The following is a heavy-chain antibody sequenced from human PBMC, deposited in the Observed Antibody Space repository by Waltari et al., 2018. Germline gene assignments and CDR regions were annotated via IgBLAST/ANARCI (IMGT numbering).Heavy chain of an antibody. CDR3: ARQGVSSRSFDY. V-gene: IGHV4-39*01. CDR1: GDSITNRGYY. D-gene: IGHD2-8*01. Sequence: QLQMQESGPGLVKPSETLSLTCTVSGDSITNRGYYWGWIRQPPGKGLEWIGSTYYSGGAYYTPSLKGRITISVNTAKDPFSLGLTSLTAADTAGYYWARQGVSSRSFDYWGQGSLVTFSS. CDR2: TYYSGGA. J-gene: IGHJ4*02.